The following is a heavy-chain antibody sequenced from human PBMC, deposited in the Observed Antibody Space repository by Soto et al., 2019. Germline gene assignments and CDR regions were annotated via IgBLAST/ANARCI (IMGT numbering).Heavy chain of an antibody. D-gene: IGHD6-6*01. J-gene: IGHJ4*02. CDR2: IRSNTYGGTT. V-gene: IGHV3-49*03. CDR3: ARRKYLDY. CDR1: GFTFGDYA. Sequence: GGSLRLSCTTSGFTFGDYAMSWFRQAPGKGLEWIGYIRSNTYGGTTEYAASVKGRFTISRDDSKRVTHLQMNSLETEDTAVYFCARRKYLDYWGQGTLVTVS.